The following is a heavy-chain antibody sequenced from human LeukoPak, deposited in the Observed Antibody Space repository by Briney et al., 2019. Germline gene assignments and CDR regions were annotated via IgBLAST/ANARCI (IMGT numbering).Heavy chain of an antibody. CDR1: GFTFDDYT. D-gene: IGHD2/OR15-2a*01. Sequence: GRSLRLSCAASGFTFDDYTMHWVRQAPGKGLEWVSSISWNVGSIGYADSVKGRFTISRDNAKNSLYLQMNSLRAEDTALYYCATRNRPRSPYWYFDLWGRGTLVTVSS. J-gene: IGHJ2*01. V-gene: IGHV3-9*01. CDR3: ATRNRPRSPYWYFDL. CDR2: ISWNVGSI.